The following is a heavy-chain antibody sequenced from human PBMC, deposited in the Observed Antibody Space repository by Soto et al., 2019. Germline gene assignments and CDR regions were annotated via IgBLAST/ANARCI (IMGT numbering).Heavy chain of an antibody. CDR1: GGSISSYY. CDR2: IYYSGST. J-gene: IGHJ4*02. Sequence: PSETLSLTCTVSGGSISSYYWSWIRQPPGKGLEWIGYIYYSGSTNYNPSLKSRVTISVDTSKNQFSLKLSSVTAADTAVYYCARKDYFDYWGQGTLVTVSS. CDR3: ARKDYFDY. V-gene: IGHV4-59*01.